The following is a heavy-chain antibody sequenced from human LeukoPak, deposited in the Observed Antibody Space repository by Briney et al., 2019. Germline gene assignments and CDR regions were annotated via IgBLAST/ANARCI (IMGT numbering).Heavy chain of an antibody. CDR3: ARDAYGSSVDY. V-gene: IGHV3-21*01. D-gene: IGHD1-26*01. CDR1: GFTFSSYT. J-gene: IGHJ4*02. Sequence: PGGSLRLSCAASGFTFSSYTMNWVRQAPGKGLEWVSSISGSSNYIYYADSVKGRFTISRDNAKNSLYLQMSSLRAEDTAVYYCARDAYGSSVDYWGQGTLVTVSS. CDR2: ISGSSNYI.